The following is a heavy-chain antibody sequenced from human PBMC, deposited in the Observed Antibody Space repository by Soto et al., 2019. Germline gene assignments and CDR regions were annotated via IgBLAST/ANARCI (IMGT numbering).Heavy chain of an antibody. V-gene: IGHV3-74*01. CDR3: ARDRGYPDSFDI. CDR1: GFNFGPFW. Sequence: GGSLRLSCAASGFNFGPFWMHWVRQAPGKGLVWVSHINGDGNTIVYADSVRGRFTISRDNAKSTLFLQMNSLRVEDTAVYYCARDRGYPDSFDIWGQGTMVTVSS. D-gene: IGHD3-10*01. CDR2: INGDGNTI. J-gene: IGHJ3*02.